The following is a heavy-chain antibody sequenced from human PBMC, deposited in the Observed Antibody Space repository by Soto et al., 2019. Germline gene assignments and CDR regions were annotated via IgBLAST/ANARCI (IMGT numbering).Heavy chain of an antibody. CDR3: ARLPDGSGSYYSGFDY. CDR2: IIPIFGTA. V-gene: IGHV1-69*12. J-gene: IGHJ4*02. CDR1: GGTFSSYA. D-gene: IGHD3-10*01. Sequence: QVQLVQSGAEVKKPGSSVKVSCKASGGTFSSYAISWVRQAPGQGLEWMGGIIPIFGTANYAQKFQGRVTITADESTSTADMELSSLRSEDTAVYYCARLPDGSGSYYSGFDYWGQGTLVTVSS.